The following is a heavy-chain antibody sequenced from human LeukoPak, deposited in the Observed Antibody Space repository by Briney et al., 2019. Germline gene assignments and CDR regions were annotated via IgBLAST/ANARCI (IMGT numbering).Heavy chain of an antibody. CDR2: IGGVGGDT. V-gene: IGHV3-23*01. CDR3: AKDDIPANGLYDAFDV. CDR1: GFTSGLTFGNYA. J-gene: IGHJ3*01. Sequence: GGSLRLSCGASGFTSGLTFGNYAMSWVRQAPGKGLEWVATIGGVGGDTYYADSVNGRLTISRDNSKNTLNLQMNSLRAEDTAVYFCAKDDIPANGLYDAFDVWGQGTKVTVSA. D-gene: IGHD3/OR15-3a*01.